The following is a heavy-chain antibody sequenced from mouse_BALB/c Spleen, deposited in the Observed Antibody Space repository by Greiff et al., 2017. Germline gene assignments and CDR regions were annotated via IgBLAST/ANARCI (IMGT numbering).Heavy chain of an antibody. Sequence: EVKLMESGGGLVKPGGSLKLSCAASGFTFSSYAMSWVRQTPEKRLEWVASISSGGSTYYPDSVKGRFTISRDNARNILYLQMSSLRSEDTAMYYCARRSYGNYEDYAMDYWGQGTSVTVSS. D-gene: IGHD2-1*01. J-gene: IGHJ4*01. CDR1: GFTFSSYA. CDR3: ARRSYGNYEDYAMDY. CDR2: ISSGGST. V-gene: IGHV5-6-5*01.